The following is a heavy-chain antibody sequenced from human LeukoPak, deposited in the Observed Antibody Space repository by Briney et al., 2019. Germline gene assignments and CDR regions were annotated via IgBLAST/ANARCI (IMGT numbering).Heavy chain of an antibody. J-gene: IGHJ4*02. CDR2: ITSSGGHM. CDR1: GFIFSDYY. Sequence: GGSLRLSCAASGFIFSDYYMTWIRQAPGKGLEWVSYITSSGGHMYYADSAKGRFTISRDNAKNSLDLQMNSLRAEDTAVYYCARVARYGDYIGGSDYWGQGALVTVSS. V-gene: IGHV3-11*04. D-gene: IGHD4-17*01. CDR3: ARVARYGDYIGGSDY.